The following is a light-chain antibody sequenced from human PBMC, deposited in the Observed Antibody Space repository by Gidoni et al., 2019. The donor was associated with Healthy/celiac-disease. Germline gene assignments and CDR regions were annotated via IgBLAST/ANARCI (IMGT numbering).Light chain of an antibody. CDR2: AAS. V-gene: IGKV1-39*01. CDR1: QSISSY. J-gene: IGKJ5*01. CDR3: QQSYSTPGIT. Sequence: DVQMTQSPSSLSASVGDRVTITRRESQSISSYLTWYQQKTGKAPKLLIYAASSLQSGVPSRFSGSGCGTDFTLTISSLQPEDFATYYCQQSYSTPGITFGQGTRLEIK.